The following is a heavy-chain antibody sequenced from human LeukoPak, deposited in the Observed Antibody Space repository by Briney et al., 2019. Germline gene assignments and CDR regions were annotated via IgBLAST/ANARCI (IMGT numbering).Heavy chain of an antibody. J-gene: IGHJ4*02. CDR3: ARPVSGWYEPGFVLDY. CDR2: IYPGDSDT. CDR1: GYSFTSYW. Sequence: GESLKISCKGSGYSFTSYWIGWVRQMPGKGLEWMGIIYPGDSDTRYSPSFQGQVTISADKSISTAYLQWSSLKASDTAMYYCARPVSGWYEPGFVLDYWGQGTLVTVSS. V-gene: IGHV5-51*01. D-gene: IGHD6-19*01.